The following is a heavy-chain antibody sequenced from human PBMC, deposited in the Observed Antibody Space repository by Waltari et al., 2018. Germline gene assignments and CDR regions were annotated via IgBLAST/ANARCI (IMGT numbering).Heavy chain of an antibody. J-gene: IGHJ4*02. V-gene: IGHV3-48*04. CDR2: ISPTSTTI. D-gene: IGHD6-6*01. Sequence: EVQLVESGGGLIQPGGSLRLSCAASGFTFGTYSMNWVRQAPGKGLDWVSYISPTSTTIYYADSVKGRFTISRDNAKNTLYLQMNSLRAEDTAVYYCARIAALFLLDYWGQGTLVTVSS. CDR1: GFTFGTYS. CDR3: ARIAALFLLDY.